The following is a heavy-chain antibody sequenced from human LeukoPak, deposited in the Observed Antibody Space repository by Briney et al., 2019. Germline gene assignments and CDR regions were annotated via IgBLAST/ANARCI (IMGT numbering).Heavy chain of an antibody. Sequence: SETLSLTCTVSGGSIRSYYWSWIRQPAGKGLDGIGRIYTIGSINYNPSLKTRVTMSVDTSKTQFSLKLSSVTAADTAVYYCIRDLYCSSTSCNDYWGQGTLVTVSS. CDR2: IYTIGSI. CDR3: IRDLYCSSTSCNDY. J-gene: IGHJ4*02. CDR1: GGSIRSYY. V-gene: IGHV4-4*07. D-gene: IGHD2-2*01.